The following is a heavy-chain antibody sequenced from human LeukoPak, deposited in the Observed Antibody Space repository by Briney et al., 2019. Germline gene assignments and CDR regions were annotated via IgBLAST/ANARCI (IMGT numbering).Heavy chain of an antibody. V-gene: IGHV6-1*01. Sequence: SQTLSLTCAISGDSVSSNSAAWNWISQSPSRGLEWLGRTHYRSQWFNDYAVSVKSRITISSDTPKNEFSLQLNSVTPEDTAVYYCARTGTIDFFYFDCWGQGTLVTVSS. CDR1: GDSVSSNSAA. J-gene: IGHJ4*02. CDR3: ARTGTIDFFYFDC. CDR2: THYRSQWFN. D-gene: IGHD1-7*01.